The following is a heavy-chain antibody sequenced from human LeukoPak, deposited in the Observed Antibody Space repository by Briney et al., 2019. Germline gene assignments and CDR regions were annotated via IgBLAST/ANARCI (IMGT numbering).Heavy chain of an antibody. Sequence: ASVKVSCKASGYTFTGYYMHWVRQAPGQGLEWMGWINPNSGGTNYAQKFQGWVTMTRDTSISTAYMELSRLRSDDTAVYYCAMDGYSYGTYYFDYWGQGTLVTVSS. CDR2: INPNSGGT. V-gene: IGHV1-2*04. CDR1: GYTFTGYY. D-gene: IGHD5-18*01. CDR3: AMDGYSYGTYYFDY. J-gene: IGHJ4*02.